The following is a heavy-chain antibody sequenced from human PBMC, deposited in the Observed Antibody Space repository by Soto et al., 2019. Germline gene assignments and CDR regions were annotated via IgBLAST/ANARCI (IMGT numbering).Heavy chain of an antibody. CDR3: ASGGYYDSSGYYGPYGMDV. J-gene: IGHJ6*02. V-gene: IGHV1-24*01. CDR1: GYTLTELS. CDR2: FDPEDGET. Sequence: ASVKVSCKVSGYTLTELSMHWVRQAPGKGLEWMGGFDPEDGETNYAQKFQGRVTMTADESTSTAYMELSSLRSEDTAVYYCASGGYYDSSGYYGPYGMDVWGQGTTVTVSS. D-gene: IGHD3-22*01.